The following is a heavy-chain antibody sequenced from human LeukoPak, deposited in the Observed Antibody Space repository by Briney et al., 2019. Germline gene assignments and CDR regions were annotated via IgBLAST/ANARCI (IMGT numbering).Heavy chain of an antibody. V-gene: IGHV3-49*03. CDR3: SRENWDSSGYALDY. D-gene: IGHD3-22*01. Sequence: PGGSLRLSCTASGFTFGYYTMSWFRQTPGKGLGGVGFIRSKAYGETTEYAASVKGRFTISRDDSKSIAYLQMNSLKTEDTAVYYCSRENWDSSGYALDYWGQGTLVTVSS. J-gene: IGHJ4*02. CDR1: GFTFGYYT. CDR2: IRSKAYGETT.